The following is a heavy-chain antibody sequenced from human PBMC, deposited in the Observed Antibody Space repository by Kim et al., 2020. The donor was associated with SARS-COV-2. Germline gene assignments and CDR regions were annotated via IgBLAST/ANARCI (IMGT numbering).Heavy chain of an antibody. J-gene: IGHJ4*02. Sequence: IYTSGSTNDNPSLKSRVTMSVDTSKNQVYLKLSSVTAADTAVYYCASPLGYWGQGTLVTVSS. V-gene: IGHV4-4*07. CDR2: IYTSGST. D-gene: IGHD3-10*01. CDR3: ASPLGY.